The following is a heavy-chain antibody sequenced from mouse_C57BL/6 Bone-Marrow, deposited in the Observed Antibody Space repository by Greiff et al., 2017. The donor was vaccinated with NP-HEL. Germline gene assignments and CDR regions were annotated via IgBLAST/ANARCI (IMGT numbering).Heavy chain of an antibody. J-gene: IGHJ1*03. D-gene: IGHD1-1*01. Sequence: EASRVDFSRYWMSWVRRAPGKGLEWIGEINPDSSTINYAPSLKDKFIISRDNAKNTLYLQMSKVRSEDTALYYCARAYYYGSSYWYFDVWGTGTTVTVSS. CDR1: RVDFSRYW. V-gene: IGHV4-1*01. CDR2: INPDSSTI. CDR3: ARAYYYGSSYWYFDV.